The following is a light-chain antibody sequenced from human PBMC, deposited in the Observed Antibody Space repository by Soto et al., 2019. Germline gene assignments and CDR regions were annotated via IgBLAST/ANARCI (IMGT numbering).Light chain of an antibody. CDR3: CSYAGSPYV. CDR2: DVS. J-gene: IGLJ1*01. Sequence: QSALTQPRSVAGSPGQSVAISCTGTSSDVGGYDYVSWFQQHPGKAPKLMVYDVSKRPSGVPERFSGSKSGNTASLTISGLQAEDEADYYCCSYAGSPYVFGTGTKLTVL. V-gene: IGLV2-11*01. CDR1: SSDVGGYDY.